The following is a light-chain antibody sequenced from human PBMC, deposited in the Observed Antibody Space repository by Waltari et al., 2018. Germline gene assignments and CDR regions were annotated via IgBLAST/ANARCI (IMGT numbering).Light chain of an antibody. J-gene: IGLJ2*01. V-gene: IGLV1-44*01. CDR3: AAWDDRLNGPV. CDR2: NTQ. CDR1: RPNIGSKP. Sequence: QSVLTQPPSASGTPGQRVTIPCSGSRPNIGSKPVSWYQQLTGTAPKLPIYNTQQRPAGVPDRFSGSKSGTSASLDISGLQSEDEADYCCAAWDDRLNGPVFGGGTKLTVL.